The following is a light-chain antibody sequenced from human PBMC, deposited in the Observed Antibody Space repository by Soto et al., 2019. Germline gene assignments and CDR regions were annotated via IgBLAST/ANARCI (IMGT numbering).Light chain of an antibody. J-gene: IGKJ1*01. Sequence: DIQMTPSPSALSASVVDIFTITCLASQSINKWMAWYQLKPGKAPQLLIYKASSLQSGVPSRFSGSGSGTEFTLTISSLQPDDFATYFCQQYSDYSRTCGQGNKGDIK. CDR3: QQYSDYSRT. CDR1: QSINKW. CDR2: KAS. V-gene: IGKV1-5*03.